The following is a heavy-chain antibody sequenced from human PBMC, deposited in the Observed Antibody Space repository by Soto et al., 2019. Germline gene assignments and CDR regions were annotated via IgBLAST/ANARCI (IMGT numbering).Heavy chain of an antibody. D-gene: IGHD2-21*02. J-gene: IGHJ5*02. V-gene: IGHV3-23*01. CDR1: GFTFSSYA. Sequence: EVQLLESGGGLVQPGGSLRLSCAASGFTFSSYAMSWVRQAPGKGLEWVSAISGSGGSTYYADSVKGRFTISRDNSKNTLYLQMNSPRAEDTAVYYCAKDPRFFLVTGGDNWFDPWGQGTLVTVSS. CDR2: ISGSGGST. CDR3: AKDPRFFLVTGGDNWFDP.